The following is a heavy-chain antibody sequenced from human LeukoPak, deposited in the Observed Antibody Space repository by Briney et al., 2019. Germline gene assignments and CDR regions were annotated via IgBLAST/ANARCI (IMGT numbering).Heavy chain of an antibody. Sequence: SQTLSLTCTVSGGSISSGDYYWSWIRQPPGKGLEWVGYIYYSGSTNYNPSLKSRVTISVDTSKNQFSLKLSSVTAADTAVYYCARSRRELRAAFDIWGQGTMVTVSS. CDR3: ARSRRELRAAFDI. CDR1: GGSISSGDYY. D-gene: IGHD1-7*01. J-gene: IGHJ3*02. V-gene: IGHV4-30-4*01. CDR2: IYYSGST.